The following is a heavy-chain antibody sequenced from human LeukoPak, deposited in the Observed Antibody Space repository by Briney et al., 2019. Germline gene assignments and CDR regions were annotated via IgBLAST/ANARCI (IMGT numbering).Heavy chain of an antibody. V-gene: IGHV3-30-3*01. D-gene: IGHD2-21*02. CDR3: ARIGGDRDPFNY. J-gene: IGHJ4*02. CDR2: ISYDGSNK. Sequence: GGSLRLSCAAPGFTFSSYAMHWVRQAPGKGLEWVAVISYDGSNKYYADTVKGRFTISRDNSENTLYLQMNSLRAEDTAVYYCARIGGDRDPFNYWGQGTLVTVSS. CDR1: GFTFSSYA.